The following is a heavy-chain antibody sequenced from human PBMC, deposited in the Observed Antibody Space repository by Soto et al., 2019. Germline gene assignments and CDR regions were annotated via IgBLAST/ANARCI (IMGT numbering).Heavy chain of an antibody. CDR1: GGSISNYY. V-gene: IGHV4-59*08. D-gene: IGHD5-12*01. CDR3: ARRYDPGFDY. J-gene: IGHJ4*02. Sequence: QVQLQESGPGLVKPSETLSLTCTVSGGSISNYYWCWIRQPPGKGLEWIGYIYYSGTTNYNPSLKRRVTISVDTSKNQFSLKLSSVTAADTAVYYCARRYDPGFDYWGQGTLVTVSS. CDR2: IYYSGTT.